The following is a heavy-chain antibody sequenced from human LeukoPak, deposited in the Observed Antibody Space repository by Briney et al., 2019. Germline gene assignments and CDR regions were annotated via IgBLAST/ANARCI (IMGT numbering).Heavy chain of an antibody. CDR1: GFTVSSNY. CDR2: ISGSGGTT. Sequence: GGSLRLSCAASGFTVSSNYMSWVRRAPGKGLEYVSGISGSGGTTYYADSVKGRFTISRDNSKNTLYLQMNSLRAEDTAVYYCAKDFVDWYFDLWGRGTLVTVSS. CDR3: AKDFVDWYFDL. V-gene: IGHV3-23*01. J-gene: IGHJ2*01.